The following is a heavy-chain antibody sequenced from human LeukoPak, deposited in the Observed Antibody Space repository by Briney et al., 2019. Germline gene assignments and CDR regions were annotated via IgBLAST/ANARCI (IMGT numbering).Heavy chain of an antibody. CDR2: IYYSGST. CDR3: ARDKGNYPQKRASKYYYYYYMDV. J-gene: IGHJ6*03. CDR1: GGSISSGGYY. V-gene: IGHV4-31*03. D-gene: IGHD1-7*01. Sequence: SETLSLTCTVSGGSISSGGYYWSWIRQHPGKGLEWIGYIYYSGSTYYNPSLKSRVTMSVDTSKNQFSLKLSSVTAADTAVYYCARDKGNYPQKRASKYYYYYYMDVWGKGTTVTVSS.